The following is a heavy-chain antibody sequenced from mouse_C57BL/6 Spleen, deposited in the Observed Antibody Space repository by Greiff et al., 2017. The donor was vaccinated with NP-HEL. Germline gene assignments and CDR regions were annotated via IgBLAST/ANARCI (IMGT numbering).Heavy chain of an antibody. D-gene: IGHD1-1*01. CDR3: ARDTMVVATGDYFDY. Sequence: DVMLVESGGGLVKPGGSLKLSCAASGFTFSSYAMSWVRQTPEKRLEWVATISDGGSYTYYPDNVKGRFTISRDNAKNNLYLQMSHLKSEDTAMYYCARDTMVVATGDYFDYWGQGTTLTVSS. CDR1: GFTFSSYA. V-gene: IGHV5-4*01. J-gene: IGHJ2*01. CDR2: ISDGGSYT.